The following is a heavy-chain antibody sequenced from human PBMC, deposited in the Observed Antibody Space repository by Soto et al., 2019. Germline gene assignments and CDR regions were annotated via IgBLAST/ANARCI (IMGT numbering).Heavy chain of an antibody. CDR3: ANRYYYGSGSYYNSFYFDY. V-gene: IGHV4-39*01. J-gene: IGHJ4*02. D-gene: IGHD3-10*01. CDR1: GGSISSSSYY. CDR2: IYYSGST. Sequence: SETLSLTCTVSGGSISSSSYYWGWIRQPPGKGLEWIGSIYYSGSTYYNPSLKSRVTISVDTSKNQFSLKLSSVTAADTAVYYCANRYYYGSGSYYNSFYFDYWGQGTLVTVSS.